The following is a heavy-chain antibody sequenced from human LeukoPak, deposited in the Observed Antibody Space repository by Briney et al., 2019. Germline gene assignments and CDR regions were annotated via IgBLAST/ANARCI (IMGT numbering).Heavy chain of an antibody. J-gene: IGHJ4*02. V-gene: IGHV3-15*01. CDR1: GFTFSDAW. D-gene: IGHD2-15*01. CDR3: TTRRQDGW. CDR2: IKSKSDGGTI. Sequence: GGSLRLPCVGSGFTFSDAWMSWVRQAPGKGLEWVGRIKSKSDGGTIDYAAPVKGRFTISRDDSRNTLYLQMNSLKTEDTAVYYCTTRRQDGWWGQGTLVTVS.